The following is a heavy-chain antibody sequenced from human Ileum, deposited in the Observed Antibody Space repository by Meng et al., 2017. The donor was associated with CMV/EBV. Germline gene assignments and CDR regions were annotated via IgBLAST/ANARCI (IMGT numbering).Heavy chain of an antibody. CDR1: GGSLTTPNYS. J-gene: IGHJ4*02. D-gene: IGHD3-16*01. CDR2: VEDGGTT. CDR3: ARGGWGNWNFEH. Sequence: SETLSLTCSVSGGSLTTPNYSWFWIRLPPGKGLEWIGLVEDGGTTRYKPSLVSRVSISVDTSKNQFSLTLNSVTAADMAIYYCARGGWGNWNFEHWGQGKLVTVSS. V-gene: IGHV4-61*01.